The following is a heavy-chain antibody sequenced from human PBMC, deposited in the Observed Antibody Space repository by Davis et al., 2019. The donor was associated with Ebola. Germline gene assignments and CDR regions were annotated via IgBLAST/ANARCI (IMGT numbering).Heavy chain of an antibody. CDR3: AKGHVSVYAIRN. CDR1: GFTFDDYG. CDR2: ISWNSGNI. J-gene: IGHJ4*02. V-gene: IGHV3-9*01. D-gene: IGHD2-8*01. Sequence: PGGSLRLSCAASGFTFDDYGMHWVRQAPGKGLEWVSGISWNSGNIDYADSVKGRFTISRDNAKNSLYLQMNSLRVEDSAFYYCAKGHVSVYAIRNWGQGTLVTVSS.